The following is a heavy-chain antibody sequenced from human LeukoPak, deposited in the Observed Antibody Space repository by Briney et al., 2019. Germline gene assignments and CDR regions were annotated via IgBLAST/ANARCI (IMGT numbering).Heavy chain of an antibody. CDR2: IYYSGST. J-gene: IGHJ6*04. CDR3: AREGIAAAGTDYYYGMDV. V-gene: IGHV4-59*01. CDR1: GGSISSYY. Sequence: SETLSLTCTVTGGSISSYYWSWIRQPPGKGLEWIGYIYYSGSTNYNPSLKSRVTISVDTSKNQFSLKLSSVTAADTAVYYCAREGIAAAGTDYYYGMDVWGKGTTVTVSS. D-gene: IGHD6-13*01.